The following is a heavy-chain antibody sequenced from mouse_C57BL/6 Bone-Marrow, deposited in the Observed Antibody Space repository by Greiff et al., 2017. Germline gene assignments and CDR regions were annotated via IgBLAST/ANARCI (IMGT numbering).Heavy chain of an antibody. CDR2: IHPNSGST. V-gene: IGHV1-64*01. CDR3: ARSIPYYHGSSYGRFAY. J-gene: IGHJ3*01. D-gene: IGHD1-1*01. Sequence: QVQLQQSGAELVKPGASVKLSCKASGYTFTSYWMHWVKQRPGQGLEWIGMIHPNSGSTNYNEKFKSKATLTVDKSSSTAYMQLSSLTSEDSAVYYCARSIPYYHGSSYGRFAYWGQGTLVTVSA. CDR1: GYTFTSYW.